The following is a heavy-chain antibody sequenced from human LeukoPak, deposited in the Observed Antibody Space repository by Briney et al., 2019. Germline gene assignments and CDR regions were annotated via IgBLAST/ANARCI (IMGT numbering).Heavy chain of an antibody. CDR2: LYSGSDT. D-gene: IGHD3-10*01. Sequence: GGSLRLSCAASGFTFSTNYMNWVRQAPGKGPEWVSILYSGSDTYYAASVKARFTISRHSSKNILSLQMNNLRAEDTAVYYCARVGDHFHWYLDLWGRGTLVTVSS. V-gene: IGHV3-53*01. CDR1: GFTFSTNY. J-gene: IGHJ2*01. CDR3: ARVGDHFHWYLDL.